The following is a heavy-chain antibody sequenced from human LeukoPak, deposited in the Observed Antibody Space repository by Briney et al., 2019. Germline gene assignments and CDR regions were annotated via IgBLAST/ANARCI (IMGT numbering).Heavy chain of an antibody. Sequence: SETLSLTCAVYGGSFSGYYWSWIRQPPGKGLEWIGEVNHSGSTNYNPSLKSRVTISVDTSKNQFSLKLSSVTAADTAVYYCARDDYDILTGYYWFDPWGQGTLVTVSS. D-gene: IGHD3-9*01. J-gene: IGHJ5*02. V-gene: IGHV4-34*01. CDR1: GGSFSGYY. CDR3: ARDDYDILTGYYWFDP. CDR2: VNHSGST.